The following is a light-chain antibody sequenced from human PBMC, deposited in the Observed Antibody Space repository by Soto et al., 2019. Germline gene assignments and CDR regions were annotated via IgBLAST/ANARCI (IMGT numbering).Light chain of an antibody. CDR1: SNDVGSYNL. V-gene: IGLV2-23*01. CDR3: CSFAGNSNXV. J-gene: IGLJ1*01. Sequence: QSVLAQPASVSGSPGQSIAISCAGTSNDVGSYNLVSWYQHHPGKAPKLMIYGGSKRPSGVSDRFSGSKSGNTASLTISGLQAEDEADYYCCSFAGNSNXVXGTGTKVTVL. CDR2: GGS.